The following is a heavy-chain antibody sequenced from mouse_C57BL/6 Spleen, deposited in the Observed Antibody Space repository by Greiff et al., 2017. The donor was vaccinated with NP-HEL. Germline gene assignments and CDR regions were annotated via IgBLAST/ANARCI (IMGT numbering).Heavy chain of an antibody. Sequence: EVKVVESGEGLVKPGGSLKLSCAASGFTFSSYAMSWVRQTPEKRLEWVAYISSGGDYIYYADTVKGRFTISRDNARNTLYLQMSSLKSEDTAMYYCTRGGYDVTAAWFAYWGQGTLVTVSA. J-gene: IGHJ3*01. D-gene: IGHD2-2*01. CDR3: TRGGYDVTAAWFAY. CDR1: GFTFSSYA. V-gene: IGHV5-9-1*02. CDR2: ISSGGDYI.